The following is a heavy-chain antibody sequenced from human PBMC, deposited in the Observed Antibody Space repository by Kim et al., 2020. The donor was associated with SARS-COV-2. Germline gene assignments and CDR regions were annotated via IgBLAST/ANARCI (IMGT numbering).Heavy chain of an antibody. D-gene: IGHD3-10*01. CDR3: ARVSMVRGVITNYYYYYGMDV. Sequence: ASVKVSCKASGYTFTSYGISWVRQAPGQGLEWMGWISAYNGNTNYAQKLQGRVTMTTDTSTSTAYMELRSLRSDDTAVYYCARVSMVRGVITNYYYYYGMDVWGQGTTVTVSS. CDR2: ISAYNGNT. CDR1: GYTFTSYG. V-gene: IGHV1-18*01. J-gene: IGHJ6*02.